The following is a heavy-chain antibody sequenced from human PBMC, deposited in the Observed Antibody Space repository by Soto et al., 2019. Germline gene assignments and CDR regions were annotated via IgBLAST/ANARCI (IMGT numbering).Heavy chain of an antibody. Sequence: QVQLVQSGAEVKKPGSSVKVSCKASGDSSNSYYITWVRQAPGQGLEWMGGIIPIFRSASYAQKFQGRVTITADVNTSTAYMELSSLRFDDTAVYYCARSSYGAPDWDQGTLVTVSS. V-gene: IGHV1-69*01. CDR3: ARSSYGAPD. CDR1: GDSSNSYY. D-gene: IGHD3-10*01. CDR2: IIPIFRSA. J-gene: IGHJ4*02.